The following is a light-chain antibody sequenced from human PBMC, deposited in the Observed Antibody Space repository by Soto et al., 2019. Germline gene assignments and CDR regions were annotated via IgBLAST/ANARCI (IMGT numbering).Light chain of an antibody. J-gene: IGKJ3*01. CDR2: AAS. V-gene: IGKV1-9*01. CDR1: RGISSS. CDR3: QQLNSYPL. Sequence: DIQLTQSPSFLFASVGDRVTITCRASRGISSSLAWYQQKPGKAPKLLIYAASTLQSGVPPRFSGSGSETEFTLTISSLQPEDFATYYCQQLNSYPLFGPGTKVDIK.